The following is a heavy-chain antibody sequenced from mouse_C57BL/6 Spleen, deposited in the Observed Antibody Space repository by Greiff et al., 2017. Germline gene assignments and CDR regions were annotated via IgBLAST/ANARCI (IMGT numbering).Heavy chain of an antibody. CDR2: IYPRSGNT. J-gene: IGHJ4*01. Sequence: VQLQQSGAELARPGASVKLSCKASGYTFTSYGISWVKQRTGQGLEWIGEIYPRSGNTYYNEKFKGKATLTADKSSSTAYMELRSLTSADAAVYFCARKGEYDYDEGYAMDYWGQGTSVTVSS. CDR3: ARKGEYDYDEGYAMDY. V-gene: IGHV1-81*01. CDR1: GYTFTSYG. D-gene: IGHD2-4*01.